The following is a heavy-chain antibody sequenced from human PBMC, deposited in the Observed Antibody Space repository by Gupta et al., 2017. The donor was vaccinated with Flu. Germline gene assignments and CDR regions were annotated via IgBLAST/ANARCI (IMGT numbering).Heavy chain of an antibody. V-gene: IGHV1-8*01. CDR1: GYTFTSYD. CDR3: ARVVVLQAGDSSGWFFVL. Sequence: QVQLVQSGAEVKKPGASVKVSCKASGYTFTSYDINWERQATGQGLEWMGWMNTNSGNTGYAKKCQGRGTMTRNTSIRTADRELSSLRSEETAVYDCARVVVLQAGDSSGWFFVLGGQGTLVTVSS. D-gene: IGHD6-19*01. CDR2: MNTNSGNT. J-gene: IGHJ4*02.